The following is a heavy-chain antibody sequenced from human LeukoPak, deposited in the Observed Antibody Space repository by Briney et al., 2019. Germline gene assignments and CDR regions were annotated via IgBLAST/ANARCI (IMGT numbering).Heavy chain of an antibody. D-gene: IGHD3-22*01. CDR2: IYSGGTT. CDR1: GFTVSSNY. J-gene: IGHJ4*02. Sequence: GGSLRLSCAASGFTVSSNYMSWVRQAPGKGLEWVSVIYSGGTTYYADSVKGRFTIFRDNSKNVLYLQMNSLRAEDTAVYYCARVAEYSDSSGYYGGAYFDYWGQGTLVTVSS. V-gene: IGHV3-53*01. CDR3: ARVAEYSDSSGYYGGAYFDY.